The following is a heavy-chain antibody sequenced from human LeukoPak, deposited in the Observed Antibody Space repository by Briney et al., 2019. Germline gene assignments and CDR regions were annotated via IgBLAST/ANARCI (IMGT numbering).Heavy chain of an antibody. CDR3: ARDVGGYSFNYFDY. CDR1: GFTFSSYW. D-gene: IGHD5-18*01. CDR2: ISSSSSYI. Sequence: GGSLRLSCAASGFTFSSYWMHWVRQAPGKGLEWVSSISSSSSYIYYADSVKGRFTISRDNAKNSLYLQMNSLRAEDTAVYYCARDVGGYSFNYFDYWGQGTLVTVSS. V-gene: IGHV3-21*01. J-gene: IGHJ4*02.